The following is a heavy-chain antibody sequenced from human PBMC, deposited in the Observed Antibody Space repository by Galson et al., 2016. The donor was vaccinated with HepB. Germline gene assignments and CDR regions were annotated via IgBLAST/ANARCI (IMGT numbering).Heavy chain of an antibody. Sequence: SLRLSCAASGFTFNNYALHWVRQAPGKGLEWVALITYDGRNKYYADSSKGRFNISRDHSKNTLYLQMNSLRSEDTAVFYCARDGPSYYNDTSGYYVGYWGQGTLVTVSS. CDR2: ITYDGRNK. V-gene: IGHV3-30*04. CDR3: ARDGPSYYNDTSGYYVGY. D-gene: IGHD3-22*01. J-gene: IGHJ4*02. CDR1: GFTFNNYA.